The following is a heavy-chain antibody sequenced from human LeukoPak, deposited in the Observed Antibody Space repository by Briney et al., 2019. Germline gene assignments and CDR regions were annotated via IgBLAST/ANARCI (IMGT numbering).Heavy chain of an antibody. J-gene: IGHJ6*02. CDR1: GGTFSSYA. CDR3: ASPSGDYQHYYYYYGMDV. Sequence: GASVKVSFKASGGTFSSYAISWVRQAPGQGLEWMGGIIPIFGTANYAQKFQGRVTITADESTSTAYMELSSLRSEDTAVYYCASPSGDYQHYYYYYGMDVWGQGTTVTVSS. D-gene: IGHD4-17*01. CDR2: IIPIFGTA. V-gene: IGHV1-69*01.